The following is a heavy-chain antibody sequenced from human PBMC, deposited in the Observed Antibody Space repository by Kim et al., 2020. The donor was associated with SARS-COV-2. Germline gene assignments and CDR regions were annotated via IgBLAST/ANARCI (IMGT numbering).Heavy chain of an antibody. Sequence: VKGRFTISRDNSKNTLYLQMNSLRAEDTAVYYCARDSGLQFYYYYYGMDVWGQGTTVTVSS. J-gene: IGHJ6*02. V-gene: IGHV3-30*07. CDR3: ARDSGLQFYYYYYGMDV. D-gene: IGHD6-19*01.